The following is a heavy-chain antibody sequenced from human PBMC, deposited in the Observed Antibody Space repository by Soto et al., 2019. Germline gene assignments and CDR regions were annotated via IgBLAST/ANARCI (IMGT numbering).Heavy chain of an antibody. J-gene: IGHJ4*02. Sequence: QAQLVESGGGVVQPGRSLRLSCAASGFTFSSYAMHWVRQAPGKGLEWVAVISYDGSNKYYADSVKGRFTISRDNSKNTLYLQMNSLRAEDTAVYYCARWDERDYSNDYWGQGTLVTVSS. CDR3: ARWDERDYSNDY. V-gene: IGHV3-30-3*01. CDR1: GFTFSSYA. D-gene: IGHD4-4*01. CDR2: ISYDGSNK.